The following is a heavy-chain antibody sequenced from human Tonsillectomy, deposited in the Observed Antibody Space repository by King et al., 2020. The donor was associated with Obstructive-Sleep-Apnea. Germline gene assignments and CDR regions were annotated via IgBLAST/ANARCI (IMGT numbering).Heavy chain of an antibody. J-gene: IGHJ6*02. V-gene: IGHV3-15*01. CDR3: TVFSTIFGVVIYGMDV. CDR1: GFTFSNAW. D-gene: IGHD3-3*01. Sequence: QLVQSGGGLVKPGGSLRLSCAASGFTFSNAWMSWVRQAPGKGLEWVGRIKSKADVGTTDYAAPVKGRFTISRDDSKNTLYLQMNSLKTEDTAVYYCTVFSTIFGVVIYGMDVWGQGTTVTVSS. CDR2: IKSKADVGTT.